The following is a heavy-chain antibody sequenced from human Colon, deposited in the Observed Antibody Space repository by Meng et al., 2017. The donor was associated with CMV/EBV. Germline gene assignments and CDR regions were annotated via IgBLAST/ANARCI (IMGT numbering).Heavy chain of an antibody. J-gene: IGHJ3*01. CDR2: TNEDGSDK. Sequence: SCAASGSSFSNSWMIWVRRAPRKGLEWVAKTNEDGSDKYYVDSVKGRFTIFRDNAKNSVYLQMNSLRAEDTAVYYCTKGYSGIDIYAFDVWGPGTMVTVSS. CDR3: TKGYSGIDIYAFDV. CDR1: GSSFSNSW. D-gene: IGHD1-26*01. V-gene: IGHV3-7*03.